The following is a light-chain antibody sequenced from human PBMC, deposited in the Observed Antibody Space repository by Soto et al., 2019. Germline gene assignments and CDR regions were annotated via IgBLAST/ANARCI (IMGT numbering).Light chain of an antibody. CDR1: SSNVGSNF. CDR2: RNN. CDR3: ASWDDRLSAVV. J-gene: IGLJ2*01. V-gene: IGLV1-47*01. Sequence: QSVLTQPPSASETPGQRVTISCSGGSSNVGSNFVYWYQQVPRTAPKLLLYRNNQRPSGVPDRFSGSKYGTSASLAISGLRSEDEADYYCASWDDRLSAVVFGGGTKLTVL.